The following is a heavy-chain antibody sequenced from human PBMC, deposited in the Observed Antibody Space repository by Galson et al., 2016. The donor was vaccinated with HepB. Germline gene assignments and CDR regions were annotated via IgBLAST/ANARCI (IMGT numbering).Heavy chain of an antibody. CDR3: AHRSAWWITGVSDY. CDR1: GFSLRTTGVG. V-gene: IGHV2-5*01. Sequence: PALVKPTQTLTLTCTFSGFSLRTTGVGVGWIRQPPGKALEWLALIYWNDDKPYSPSLKNRLTITKDISKNQVVLTMTNMDPVDTATYYYAHRSAWWITGVSDYWGQGTLVTVSS. CDR2: IYWNDDK. D-gene: IGHD2-15*01. J-gene: IGHJ4*02.